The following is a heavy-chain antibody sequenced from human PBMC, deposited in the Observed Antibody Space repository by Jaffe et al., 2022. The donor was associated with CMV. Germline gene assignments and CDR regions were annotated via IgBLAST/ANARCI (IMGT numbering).Heavy chain of an antibody. CDR2: IYYSGST. CDR1: GGSISSSSYY. D-gene: IGHD6-19*01. J-gene: IGHJ5*02. Sequence: QLQLQESGPGLVKPSETLSLTCTVSGGSISSSSYYWGWIRQPPGKGLEWIGSIYYSGSTYYNPSLKSRVTISVDTSKNQFSLKLSSVTAADTAVYYCASVIFPRIAVAGPTWGQGTLVTVSS. V-gene: IGHV4-39*01. CDR3: ASVIFPRIAVAGPT.